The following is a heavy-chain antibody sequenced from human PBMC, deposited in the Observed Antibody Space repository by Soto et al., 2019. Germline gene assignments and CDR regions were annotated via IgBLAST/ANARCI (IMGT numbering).Heavy chain of an antibody. D-gene: IGHD6-13*01. CDR2: VSSSGSTI. CDR1: GFTFSDYY. CDR3: ARAVAAAGYYYCYYYYMDV. J-gene: IGHJ6*03. V-gene: IGHV3-11*01. Sequence: QVQLVESGGGLVKPGGSVRVSCAASGFTFSDYYMSWIRQAPWKGLEWVAYVSSSGSTISYADSVKGRFTISRDNAKNSLYLQMTSLRADDTAVYYGARAVAAAGYYYCYYYYMDVWGKGTTVTLSS.